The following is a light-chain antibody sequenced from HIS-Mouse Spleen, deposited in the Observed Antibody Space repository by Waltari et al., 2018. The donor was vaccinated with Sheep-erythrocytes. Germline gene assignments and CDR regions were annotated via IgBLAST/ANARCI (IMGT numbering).Light chain of an antibody. CDR2: LGS. V-gene: IGKV2-28*01. CDR1: QSLLHSNGYNY. Sequence: DIVMTQSPLSLPVTPGEPASIPCSSSQSLLHSNGYNYLDWYLQKPGQSPQLLIYLGSNRASGVPDGFSGSGSGTDFTLKISRVEAEDVGVYYCMQALQTPLTFGGGTKVEIK. CDR3: MQALQTPLT. J-gene: IGKJ4*01.